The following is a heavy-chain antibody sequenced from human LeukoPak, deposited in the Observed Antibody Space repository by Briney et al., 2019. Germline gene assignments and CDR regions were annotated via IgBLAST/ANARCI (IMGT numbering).Heavy chain of an antibody. V-gene: IGHV4-59*12. CDR1: GGSITSYY. CDR3: ARSIAAAGTFDY. D-gene: IGHD6-13*01. Sequence: SETLSLTCTVCGGSITSYYWNWIRQPPGKGLEWIGYIYYSGNTNYNPSLKSRVTISVDTSKNQFSPKLSSVTAADTAVYYCARSIAAAGTFDYWGQGTLVTVSS. J-gene: IGHJ4*02. CDR2: IYYSGNT.